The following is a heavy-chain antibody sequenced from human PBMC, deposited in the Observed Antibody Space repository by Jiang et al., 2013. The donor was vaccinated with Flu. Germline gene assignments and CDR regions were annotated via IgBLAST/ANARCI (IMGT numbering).Heavy chain of an antibody. CDR1: GGTFSSYA. V-gene: IGHV1-69*06. CDR3: ARAMGYYDFWSGYSGGFDY. Sequence: KVSCKASGGTFSSYAISWVRQAPGQGLEWMGGIIPIFGTANYAQKFQGRVTITADKSTSTAYMELSSLRSEDPAVYYCARAMGYYDFWSGYSGGFDYWGQGTLVTVSS. J-gene: IGHJ4*02. D-gene: IGHD3-3*01. CDR2: IIPIFGTA.